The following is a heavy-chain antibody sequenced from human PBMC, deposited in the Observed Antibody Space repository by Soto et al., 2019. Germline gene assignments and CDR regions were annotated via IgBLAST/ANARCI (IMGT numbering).Heavy chain of an antibody. J-gene: IGHJ1*01. CDR2: IIPIFGTA. Sequence: QVQLVQSGAEVKKPGSSVKVSCKASGGTFSSYAISWVRQAPGQGLEWMGGIIPIFGTANYAQKFQGRVKITADESTSTAYMELSSLRSEDAAVYYCARDVPRYYDSSGYYYLDFQHWGQGTLVTVSS. V-gene: IGHV1-69*01. CDR3: ARDVPRYYDSSGYYYLDFQH. D-gene: IGHD3-22*01. CDR1: GGTFSSYA.